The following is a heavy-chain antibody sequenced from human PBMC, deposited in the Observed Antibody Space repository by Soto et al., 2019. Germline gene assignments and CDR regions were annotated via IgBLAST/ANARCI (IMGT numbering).Heavy chain of an antibody. D-gene: IGHD2-15*01. V-gene: IGHV2-5*02. CDR2: IYWADDK. CDR3: THTMLYCTGGSCTPWFDY. CDR1: GFSLSTSGVG. J-gene: IGHJ4*02. Sequence: QITLKESGPTLVKPTQPLTLICTFSGFSLSTSGVGVGWIRQPEGKAVEWLALIYWADDKRYSPSLNSRLTTTKDTSKNQVILTMTNMDPVDTPTSYCTHTMLYCTGGSCTPWFDYWGQATLVTVSS.